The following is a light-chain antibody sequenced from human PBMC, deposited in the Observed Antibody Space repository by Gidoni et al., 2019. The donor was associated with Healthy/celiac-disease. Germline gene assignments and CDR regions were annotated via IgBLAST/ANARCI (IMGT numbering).Light chain of an antibody. CDR2: GAS. V-gene: IGKV3-20*01. CDR1: QSVSSSY. CDR3: QQYGSSPPAWT. Sequence: EIVLTQSPGTLSLSPGERASQSVSSSYLAWYQQKPGQAPRLLIYGASSRATGIPDRFSGSGSGTDFTLTISRLEPEDFAVYYCQQYGSSPPAWTFXQXTKVEIK. J-gene: IGKJ1*01.